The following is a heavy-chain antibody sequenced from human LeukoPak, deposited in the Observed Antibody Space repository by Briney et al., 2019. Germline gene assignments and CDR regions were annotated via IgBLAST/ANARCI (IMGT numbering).Heavy chain of an antibody. CDR2: INHSVGT. J-gene: IGHJ4*02. Sequence: SETLSLTCSVYSGSFSGYYWSWIRQPPGKGLEWIGEINHSVGTNYNPSLKSRVTMSLDTSKNQFSLKLSSVTAADTAVYYCARGGGDSSGYYSDYWGQGTLVTVSS. CDR3: ARGGGDSSGYYSDY. CDR1: SGSFSGYY. D-gene: IGHD3-22*01. V-gene: IGHV4-34*01.